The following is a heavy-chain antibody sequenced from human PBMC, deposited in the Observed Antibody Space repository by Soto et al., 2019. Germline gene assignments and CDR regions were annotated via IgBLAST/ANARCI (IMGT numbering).Heavy chain of an antibody. Sequence: NPSETLSLTCTVSGGSISSSSYYWGWIRQPPGKGLEWIGSIYYSGSTYYNPSLKSRVTISVDTSKNQFSLKLSSVTAADTAVYYCARAYSSGWYRENWFDPWGQGTLVTVSS. D-gene: IGHD6-19*01. CDR2: IYYSGST. CDR1: GGSISSSSYY. CDR3: ARAYSSGWYRENWFDP. J-gene: IGHJ5*02. V-gene: IGHV4-39*01.